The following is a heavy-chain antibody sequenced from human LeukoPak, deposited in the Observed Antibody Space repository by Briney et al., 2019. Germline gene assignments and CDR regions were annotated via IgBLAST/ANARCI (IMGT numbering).Heavy chain of an antibody. J-gene: IGHJ4*02. V-gene: IGHV3-9*01. D-gene: IGHD7-27*01. CDR2: ISWNSGSI. CDR3: ARHVGIGF. CDR1: GFTFDDYA. Sequence: AGGSLRLSCAASGFTFDDYAMHWVRQAPGKGLEWVSGISWNSGSIGYVDSVKGRFTISRDNAKNSLFLQMSNLRDDDTAIYYCARHVGIGFWGQGTLVTVSS.